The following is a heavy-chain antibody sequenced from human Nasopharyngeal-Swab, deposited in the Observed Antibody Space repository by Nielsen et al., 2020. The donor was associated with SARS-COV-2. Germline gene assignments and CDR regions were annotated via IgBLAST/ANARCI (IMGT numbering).Heavy chain of an antibody. CDR1: GFTFSSYG. D-gene: IGHD1-26*01. V-gene: IGHV3-33*01. CDR2: IWYDGSNK. J-gene: IGHJ4*02. Sequence: GESLKTSCAASGFTFSSYGMHWVRQAPGKGLEWVAVIWYDGSNKYYADSVKGRFTISRENSKNTLYLQMNSLRAEDTAVYYCAGDIGVGATPQDYWGQGTLVTVSS. CDR3: AGDIGVGATPQDY.